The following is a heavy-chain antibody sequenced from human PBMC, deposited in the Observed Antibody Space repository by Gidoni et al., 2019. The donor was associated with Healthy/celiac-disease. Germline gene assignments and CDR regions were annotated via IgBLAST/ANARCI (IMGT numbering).Heavy chain of an antibody. J-gene: IGHJ4*02. CDR3: ARVPKLVSYDSSGYGEDY. D-gene: IGHD3-22*01. CDR1: GFTFSSYE. Sequence: EVQLVESGGGLVQPGGSLRLSCAASGFTFSSYEMNWVRQAPGKGLEWVSYSSSSGSTIYYTDSVKGRFTISRDNAKNSLYLQMNSLRAEDTAVYYCARVPKLVSYDSSGYGEDYWGQGTLVTVSS. V-gene: IGHV3-48*03. CDR2: SSSSGSTI.